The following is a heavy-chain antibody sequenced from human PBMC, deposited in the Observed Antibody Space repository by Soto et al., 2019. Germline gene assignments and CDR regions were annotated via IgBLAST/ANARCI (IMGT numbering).Heavy chain of an antibody. V-gene: IGHV3-21*01. CDR3: ARVYCSGGSCAYDAFDI. Sequence: PGGSLRLSCAASGFTFSDYYMNWVRQAPGKGLEWVSSISSSSSYIYYADSVKGRFTISRDNAKNSLYLQMNSLRAEDTAVYYCARVYCSGGSCAYDAFDIWGQGTMVTVSS. D-gene: IGHD2-15*01. CDR1: GFTFSDYY. CDR2: ISSSSSYI. J-gene: IGHJ3*02.